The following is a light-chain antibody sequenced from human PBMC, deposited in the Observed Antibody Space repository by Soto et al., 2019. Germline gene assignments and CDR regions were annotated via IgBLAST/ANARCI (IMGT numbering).Light chain of an antibody. CDR2: DVS. CDR3: SSYTSSSVLV. V-gene: IGLV2-14*01. J-gene: IGLJ1*01. Sequence: QSVLTQPASVSGSPGQSITISCTGTSSDVGGYNYVSWYQQHPGKAPKLMIYDVSNRPSGVSNRFSGSKSGNTASLTISGLQAEDEAEYYCSSYTSSSVLVFGTGTKVTVL. CDR1: SSDVGGYNY.